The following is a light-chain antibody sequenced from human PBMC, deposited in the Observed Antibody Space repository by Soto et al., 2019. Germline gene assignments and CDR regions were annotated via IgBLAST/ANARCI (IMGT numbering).Light chain of an antibody. V-gene: IGLV2-8*01. CDR3: ASYAGTTLFV. Sequence: QSALTQPPSASGSPGQSLTISCTGTSSDVGFYNFVSWYQQRPGKAPKLVIYEVTKRPSGVPDRFSGSKSGSTASLTVSGLQADDEADYYCASYAGTTLFVFGSGTKLTVL. J-gene: IGLJ1*01. CDR1: SSDVGFYNF. CDR2: EVT.